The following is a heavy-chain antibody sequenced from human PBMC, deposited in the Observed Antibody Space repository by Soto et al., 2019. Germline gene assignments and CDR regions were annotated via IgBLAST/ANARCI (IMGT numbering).Heavy chain of an antibody. CDR1: GFTFSSYG. D-gene: IGHD1-26*01. CDR3: AKEGGLSGSYYISSSFYFDY. CDR2: ISYDGSNT. V-gene: IGHV3-30*18. Sequence: QVQLVESGGGVVQPGRSQRLSCVASGFTFSSYGMHWVRQAPGKGLEWVAIISYDGSNTYYADSVKGRFTISRDNSKNTLYLQMNSLRAEDTSVYYCAKEGGLSGSYYISSSFYFDYWGQGTLVTVSS. J-gene: IGHJ4*02.